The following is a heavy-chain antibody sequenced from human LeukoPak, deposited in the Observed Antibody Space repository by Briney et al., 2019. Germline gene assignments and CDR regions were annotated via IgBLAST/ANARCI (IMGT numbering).Heavy chain of an antibody. CDR3: AKTVYYHASGDKLDY. CDR2: ISDSGGRT. J-gene: IGHJ4*02. Sequence: GGSLRLSCAASGFTFSSSPMSWVRQAPGEGLEWVSAISDSGGRTYHADSVKGRFTISRDNSKNTLFLQMSSLRAEDTAVYYCAKTVYYHASGDKLDYWGQGTLVTVST. V-gene: IGHV3-23*01. D-gene: IGHD3-9*01. CDR1: GFTFSSSP.